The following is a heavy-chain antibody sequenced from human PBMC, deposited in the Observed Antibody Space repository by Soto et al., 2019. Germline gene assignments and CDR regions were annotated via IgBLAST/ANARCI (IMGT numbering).Heavy chain of an antibody. D-gene: IGHD3-9*01. J-gene: IGHJ4*02. CDR3: AKDRDSGILTGYCFDY. CDR2: ISGSGGST. Sequence: GGSLRLSCAASGFTFSSYAMSWVRQAPGKGLEWVSAISGSGGSTYYADSVKGRFTISRDNSKNTLYLQMNSLRAEDTAVYYCAKDRDSGILTGYCFDYWGQGTLVTVSS. V-gene: IGHV3-23*01. CDR1: GFTFSSYA.